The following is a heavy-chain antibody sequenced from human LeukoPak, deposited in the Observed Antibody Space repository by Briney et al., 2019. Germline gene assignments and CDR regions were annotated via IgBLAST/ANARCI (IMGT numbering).Heavy chain of an antibody. D-gene: IGHD5-18*01. V-gene: IGHV4-39*07. J-gene: IGHJ4*02. CDR1: GGSISSSSYY. CDR3: ASTSPPLGDSYGFGY. Sequence: PSETLSLTCTVSGGSISSSSYYWGWIRQPPGKGLEWIGSIYYSGSTYYNPSLKSRVTISVDTSKNQFSLKLSSVTAADTAVYYCASTSPPLGDSYGFGYWGQGTLVTVSS. CDR2: IYYSGST.